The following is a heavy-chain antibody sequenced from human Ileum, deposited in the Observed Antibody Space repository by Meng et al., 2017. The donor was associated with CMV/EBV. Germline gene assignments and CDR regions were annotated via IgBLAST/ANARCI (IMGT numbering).Heavy chain of an antibody. CDR2: IKNKANSFTT. V-gene: IGHV3-72*01. CDR3: VSGWSGDLSFYYFYGLDV. J-gene: IGHJ6*02. D-gene: IGHD6-19*01. Sequence: GGSLRLSCAASGSIFSGYYMDWVRQVPGRGLEWIGLIKNKANSFTTQYAASVIGRFTISRDDSKNLRFLQLNRLKVEDTAVYFCVSGWSGDLSFYYFYGLDVWGQGTTVTVSS. CDR1: GSIFSGYY.